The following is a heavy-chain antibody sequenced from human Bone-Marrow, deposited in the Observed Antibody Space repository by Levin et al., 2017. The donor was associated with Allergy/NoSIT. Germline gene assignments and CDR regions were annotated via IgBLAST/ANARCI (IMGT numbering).Heavy chain of an antibody. CDR1: GFTFSSYA. J-gene: IGHJ4*02. CDR3: ARGDPSITMVRGVIFMESGVDY. CDR2: ISYDGSNK. V-gene: IGHV3-30*04. D-gene: IGHD3-10*01. Sequence: LSLTCAASGFTFSSYAMHWVRQAPGKGLEWVAVISYDGSNKYYADSVKGRFTISRDNSKNTLYLQMNSLRAEDTAVYYCARGDPSITMVRGVIFMESGVDYWGQGTLVTVSS.